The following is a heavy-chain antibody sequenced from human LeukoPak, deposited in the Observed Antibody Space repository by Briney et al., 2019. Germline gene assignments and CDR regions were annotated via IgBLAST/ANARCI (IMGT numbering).Heavy chain of an antibody. D-gene: IGHD3-22*01. Sequence: ASVKVSCKASGYTFTGYYMHWVRQAPGQGLEWMGRINPNSGGTNYAQKFQGRVTMTRNTSISTAYMELSSLRSEDTAVYYCARGRRISSGYLPFDYWGQGTLVTVSS. J-gene: IGHJ4*02. CDR1: GYTFTGYY. CDR3: ARGRRISSGYLPFDY. CDR2: INPNSGGT. V-gene: IGHV1-2*06.